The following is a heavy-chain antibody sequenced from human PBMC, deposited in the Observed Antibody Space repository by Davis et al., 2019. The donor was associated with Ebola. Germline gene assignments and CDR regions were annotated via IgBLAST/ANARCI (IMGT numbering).Heavy chain of an antibody. V-gene: IGHV1-69*13. D-gene: IGHD6-13*01. Sequence: SVKVSCKTSGYTFTSYDINWVRQATGQGLEWMGGIIPMFGTANYAQKFQGRVTITADESTSTVYMELSSLRSEDTAVYYCARVRSSSWQTFYYGMDVWGKGTTVTVSS. J-gene: IGHJ6*04. CDR3: ARVRSSSWQTFYYGMDV. CDR2: IIPMFGTA. CDR1: GYTFTSYD.